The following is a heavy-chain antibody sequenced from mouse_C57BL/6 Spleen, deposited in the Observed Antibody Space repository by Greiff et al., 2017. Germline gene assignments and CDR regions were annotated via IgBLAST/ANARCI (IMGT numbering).Heavy chain of an antibody. J-gene: IGHJ2*01. Sequence: VQLQQSGAELVRPGASVKLSCTASGFNIKDYYMHWVKQRPEQGLEWIGRIDPEDGDTEYAPKFQGKATMTADTSSNTAYLQLSSLTSEDTAVYYCTTYYSNRYYFDYWGQGTTLTVSS. V-gene: IGHV14-1*01. CDR2: IDPEDGDT. D-gene: IGHD2-5*01. CDR1: GFNIKDYY. CDR3: TTYYSNRYYFDY.